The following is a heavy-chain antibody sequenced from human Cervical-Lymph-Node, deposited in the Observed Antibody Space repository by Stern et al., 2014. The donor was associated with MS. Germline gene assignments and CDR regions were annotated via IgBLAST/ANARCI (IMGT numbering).Heavy chain of an antibody. CDR3: ASAYSSSHYYFDY. J-gene: IGHJ4*02. CDR2: IWYDGSNP. V-gene: IGHV3-33*01. CDR1: GFSFSRYA. D-gene: IGHD6-13*01. Sequence: VQLLESGGGVVQPGRSLRLSCAASGFSFSRYAMPWVRQAPVKGLGWVALIWYDGSNPYYADSVTCRFTISRYNFKNTLYLQMNSLRAEDTAVYYCASAYSSSHYYFDYWGQGTLVTVSS.